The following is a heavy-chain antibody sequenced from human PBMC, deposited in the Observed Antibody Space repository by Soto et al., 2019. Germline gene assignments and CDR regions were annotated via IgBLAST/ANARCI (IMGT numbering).Heavy chain of an antibody. V-gene: IGHV4-39*01. Sequence: PSETLSLTCTVSGGSVSSSSYYWGWIRQPPGKGLEWIGSVYYSGSTYYNPSLKSRVTIAVATSKTQFSLKLSSVTAADTAVYYCARLWQLVWDFDYWGQGTLVTVSS. CDR2: VYYSGST. D-gene: IGHD6-13*01. CDR3: ARLWQLVWDFDY. J-gene: IGHJ4*02. CDR1: GGSVSSSSYY.